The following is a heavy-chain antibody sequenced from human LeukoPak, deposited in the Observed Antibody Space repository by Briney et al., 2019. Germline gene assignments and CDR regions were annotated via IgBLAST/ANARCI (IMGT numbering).Heavy chain of an antibody. CDR3: ARDGSETYYDFWSGYPPAGYYDY. J-gene: IGHJ4*02. V-gene: IGHV3-7*05. Sequence: GGSLRLSCAASGFTFSSYWMSWVRQAPGKGLEWVANIKQEGSEKYYVDSVKGRFTISRDNAKHSLYLQMNSLRAEDTAVYYCARDGSETYYDFWSGYPPAGYYDYWGQGTLVTVSS. CDR1: GFTFSSYW. D-gene: IGHD3-3*01. CDR2: IKQEGSEK.